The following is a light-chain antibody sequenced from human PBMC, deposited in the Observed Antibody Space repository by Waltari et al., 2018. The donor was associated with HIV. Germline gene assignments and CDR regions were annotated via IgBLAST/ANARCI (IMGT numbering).Light chain of an antibody. CDR1: GSNLANNY. Sequence: QSMLTQPPSVSAAPGQKVTISCSGTGSNLANNYVSWYQPLPGAAPKLVIYDNDTRPSGIPDRFAGSKSGASATLVITGLQTGDEGDYYCGTWDSSLNAGVFGGGTKLTVL. J-gene: IGLJ3*02. CDR3: GTWDSSLNAGV. CDR2: DND. V-gene: IGLV1-51*01.